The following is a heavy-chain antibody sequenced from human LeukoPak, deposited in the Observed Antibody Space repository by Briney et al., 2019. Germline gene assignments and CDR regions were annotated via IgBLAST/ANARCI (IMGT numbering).Heavy chain of an antibody. J-gene: IGHJ3*02. Sequence: PGESLKISCKGSGYSFTSYWIGWVRQMPGKGLEWMGIIYPGDSDTRYSPSFQGQVTISADKSISTAYLQWSSLKASDTAMYYCARPRYYYDSSGYEAVAFDIWGQGTMVTVSS. D-gene: IGHD3-22*01. CDR3: ARPRYYYDSSGYEAVAFDI. CDR1: GYSFTSYW. CDR2: IYPGDSDT. V-gene: IGHV5-51*01.